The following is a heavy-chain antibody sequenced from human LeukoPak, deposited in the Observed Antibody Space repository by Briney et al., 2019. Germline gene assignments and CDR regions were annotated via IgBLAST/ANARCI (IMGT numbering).Heavy chain of an antibody. D-gene: IGHD6-19*01. CDR2: INTSGST. J-gene: IGHJ6*03. CDR1: GGSFSGYY. CDR3: ARVVAGPFYYYFYMDV. V-gene: IGHV4-59*10. Sequence: SETLSLTCAVYGGSFSGYYWSWIRQPAGKGLEWIGRINTSGSTNYNPSLKSRVTMSVDTSKRQFSLKLSSVTAADTAVYYCARVVAGPFYYYFYMDVWGQGTTVTISS.